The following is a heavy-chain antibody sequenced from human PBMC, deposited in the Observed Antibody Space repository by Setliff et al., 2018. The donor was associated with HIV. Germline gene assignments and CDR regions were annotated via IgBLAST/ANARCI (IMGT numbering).Heavy chain of an antibody. Sequence: PSETLSLTCTVSGGSITTTNYYWGWVRQSPGKGLEWIGVIYYRGSAYYNLSLQSRVTLSVDTSKNSFSPHLTSVTAADTAVYFCARARGPPLPVLDFWGQGTPVTVSS. CDR3: ARARGPPLPVLDF. J-gene: IGHJ4*02. V-gene: IGHV4-39*07. D-gene: IGHD3-10*01. CDR1: GGSITTTNYY. CDR2: IYYRGSA.